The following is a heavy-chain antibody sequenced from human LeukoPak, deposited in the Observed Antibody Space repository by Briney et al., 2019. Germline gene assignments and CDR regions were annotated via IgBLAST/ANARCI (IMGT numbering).Heavy chain of an antibody. CDR2: ISASGTSP. Sequence: PGGSLRLSSAASGFIFSSYAMSWVRQAPGKGLEWVSGISASGTSPFYVDSVKGRFTISRDNSGNTMYLQMNYLSADDTAVYYCAKDVKRFLEWLSPGYWGQGTLVTVSS. CDR3: AKDVKRFLEWLSPGY. CDR1: GFIFSSYA. D-gene: IGHD3-3*01. V-gene: IGHV3-23*01. J-gene: IGHJ4*02.